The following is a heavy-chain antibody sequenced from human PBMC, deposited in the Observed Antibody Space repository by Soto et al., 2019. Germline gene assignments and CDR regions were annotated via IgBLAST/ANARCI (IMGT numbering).Heavy chain of an antibody. J-gene: IGHJ6*02. Sequence: QVQLQESGPGLVKPSGTLSLTCAVSGGSISSSNWWSWVRQPPGKGLEWIGEIDHSGSTNYNPPPTRRVTISVDKSTNQFSLKLSSVTAADTAVYYCARVSGSYYYGMDVWGQGTTVTVSS. CDR1: GGSISSSNW. CDR2: IDHSGST. V-gene: IGHV4-4*02. D-gene: IGHD1-26*01. CDR3: ARVSGSYYYGMDV.